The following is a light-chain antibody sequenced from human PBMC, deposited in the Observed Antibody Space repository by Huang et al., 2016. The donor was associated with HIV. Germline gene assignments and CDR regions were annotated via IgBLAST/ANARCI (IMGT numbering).Light chain of an antibody. CDR2: GAF. Sequence: EIGLTQSPGTLSLSPGERATLSCRASQSVSNSYLAWYQQKPAQAPRRLIYGAFSRATDIPDRFRGSGSGTDFPLTISRLEPEDFAVYYCQQYGNLPWTFGQGTKVEIK. CDR3: QQYGNLPWT. V-gene: IGKV3-20*01. J-gene: IGKJ1*01. CDR1: QSVSNSY.